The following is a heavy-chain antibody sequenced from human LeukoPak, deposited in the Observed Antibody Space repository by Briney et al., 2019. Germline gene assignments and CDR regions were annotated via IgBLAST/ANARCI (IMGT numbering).Heavy chain of an antibody. CDR3: ARRIWYHDIMTAYNI. CDR2: INHSGST. D-gene: IGHD3-9*01. V-gene: IGHV4-34*01. J-gene: IGHJ4*02. Sequence: TFSLTCAVYVGSFSGYYWSWIRQPPRKGLEWIGEINHSGSTNYNPSLKSRVTISVDTSKNQFSLNLSSVTAADTAVYYCARRIWYHDIMTAYNIWGQGTPVTVSS. CDR1: VGSFSGYY.